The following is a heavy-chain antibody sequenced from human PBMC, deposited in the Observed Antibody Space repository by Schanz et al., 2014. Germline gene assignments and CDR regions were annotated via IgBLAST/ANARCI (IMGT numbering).Heavy chain of an antibody. J-gene: IGHJ4*02. Sequence: QVQLVQSGDEVKKPGASVKVSCKASGYTFVSYSMHWVRQARGQGLEWVGRFIPILDVGNYAQQFQGRVTMTADTSTSTAYMDLRSLRSDDTAVYYCARDQSPYTNSSDVRYFDYWGQGSLVTVSS. V-gene: IGHV1-69*04. D-gene: IGHD6-6*01. CDR3: ARDQSPYTNSSDVRYFDY. CDR1: GYTFVSYS. CDR2: FIPILDVG.